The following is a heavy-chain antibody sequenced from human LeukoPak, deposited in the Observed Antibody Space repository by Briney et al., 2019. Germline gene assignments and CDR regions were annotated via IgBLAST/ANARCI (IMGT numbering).Heavy chain of an antibody. Sequence: GRSLRLSCAASGFTFSSYGMHWVRQAPGKGLEWVAVISYDGSNKYYADSVKGRFTISRDNSKNTLYLQTNSLRAEDTAVYYCAKDFLSMIVVVEYYYYGMDVWGQGTTVTVSS. CDR3: AKDFLSMIVVVEYYYYGMDV. J-gene: IGHJ6*02. D-gene: IGHD3-22*01. CDR2: ISYDGSNK. CDR1: GFTFSSYG. V-gene: IGHV3-30*18.